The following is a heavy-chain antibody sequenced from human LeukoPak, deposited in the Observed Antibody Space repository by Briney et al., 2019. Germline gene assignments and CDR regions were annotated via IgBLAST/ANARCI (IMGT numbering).Heavy chain of an antibody. D-gene: IGHD3-10*01. CDR1: GGSFSGYY. Sequence: SETLSLTCAVYGGSFSGYYWSWIRQPPGKGLEWIGEINHSGSTNYNPSLKSRVTISVDTSKNQSSLKLSSVTAADTAVYYCARGSSMVRGVIITQMYNWFDPWGQGTLVTVSS. CDR3: ARGSSMVRGVIITQMYNWFDP. J-gene: IGHJ5*02. V-gene: IGHV4-34*01. CDR2: INHSGST.